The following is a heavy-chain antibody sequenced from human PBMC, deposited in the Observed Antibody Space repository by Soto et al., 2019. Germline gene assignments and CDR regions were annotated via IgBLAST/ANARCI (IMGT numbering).Heavy chain of an antibody. J-gene: IGHJ5*02. CDR1: GYTFTGYY. V-gene: IGHV1-2*02. CDR2: INPKTGAT. CDR3: AKTYDGSGQPSHWFGP. Sequence: GASVKVSCKASGYTFTGYYIHWVRQAPGQGLEWVGWINPKTGATNFAQRFQGRVTMTRDTSITTAYMDLSSLTPDDTATYYCAKTYDGSGQPSHWFGPWGQGTPVTVS. D-gene: IGHD3-22*01.